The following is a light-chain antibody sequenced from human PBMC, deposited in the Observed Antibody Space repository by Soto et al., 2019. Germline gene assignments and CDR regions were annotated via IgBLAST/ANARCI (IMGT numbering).Light chain of an antibody. Sequence: QSVLTQPPSVSGAPGQRVTISCTGSSSNMGAGHDVHWYQQLPGTAPKLLIYGNSNRPSGVPDRFSGSKSGTSASLAITWLQAEDEAEYYCQSYDSSLSGFVVFGGGTELTVL. CDR3: QSYDSSLSGFVV. CDR1: SSNMGAGHD. V-gene: IGLV1-40*01. CDR2: GNS. J-gene: IGLJ2*01.